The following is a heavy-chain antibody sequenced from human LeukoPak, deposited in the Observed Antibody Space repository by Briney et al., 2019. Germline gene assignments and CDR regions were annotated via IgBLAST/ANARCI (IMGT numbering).Heavy chain of an antibody. CDR3: ARGGGAFDI. Sequence: SQTLSLTCAISGDSVSGKSTAWNWIRQSPSRGLEWLGRTYKRYKWSNDYAVSVKSRITINPDTFKIHCPLPLNTVAYEDAAVYYCARGGGAFDIWGQGTMVTVTS. J-gene: IGHJ3*02. V-gene: IGHV6-1*01. CDR2: TYKRYKWSN. CDR1: GDSVSGKSTA.